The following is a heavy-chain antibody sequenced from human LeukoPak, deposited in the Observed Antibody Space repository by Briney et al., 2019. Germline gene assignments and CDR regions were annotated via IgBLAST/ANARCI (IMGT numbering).Heavy chain of an antibody. J-gene: IGHJ4*02. CDR2: MKQDGSEK. V-gene: IGHV3-7*01. CDR1: GFSFSGHW. CDR3: ARVSYGSTGYFFDY. Sequence: GGSPRLSCVGSGFSFSGHWMTWVRQAPGKGLEWVANMKQDGSEKYYVDSVKGRFTISRDNAKNSLYLQMDTLRAEDTAVYYCARVSYGSTGYFFDYWGQGSLVTVSS. D-gene: IGHD3-22*01.